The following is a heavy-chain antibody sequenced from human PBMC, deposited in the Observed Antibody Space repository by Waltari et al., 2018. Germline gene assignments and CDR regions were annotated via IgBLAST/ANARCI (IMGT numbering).Heavy chain of an antibody. V-gene: IGHV4-30-4*08. D-gene: IGHD2-15*01. CDR2: IYYSGST. CDR3: ARNIVVVVAATYFDY. CDR1: GGSISSGDYY. J-gene: IGHJ4*02. Sequence: QVQLQESGPGLVKPSQTLSLTCTVSGGSISSGDYYWSWIRQPPGKGLEWIGYIYYSGSTDYNPSLKSRVTISVDTSKNQFALKLSSVTAADTAVYYCARNIVVVVAATYFDYWGQGTLVTVSS.